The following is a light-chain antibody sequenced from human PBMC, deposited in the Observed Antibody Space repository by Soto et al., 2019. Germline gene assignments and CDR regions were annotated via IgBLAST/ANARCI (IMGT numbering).Light chain of an antibody. Sequence: QLVLTQPASVSGSPGQSITISCTGTSNDIGANNYVSWYQHHPGKAPKILIYEAANRPSGVSHRFSGSKSANTASLTISGLQAEDEADYFCTSYTSTSTLVFGGGTQLTVL. CDR3: TSYTSTSTLV. V-gene: IGLV2-14*01. J-gene: IGLJ7*01. CDR2: EAA. CDR1: SNDIGANNY.